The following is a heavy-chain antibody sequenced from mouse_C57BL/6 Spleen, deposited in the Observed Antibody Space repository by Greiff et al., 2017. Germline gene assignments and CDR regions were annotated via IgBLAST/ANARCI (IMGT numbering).Heavy chain of an antibody. Sequence: EVQLQQSGPELVKPGASVKMSCKASGYTFTDYNMHWVKQSPGKSLEWIGYINPNNGGTSYNQKFKGKATLTVNKSSSTAYMELRSLTSEDSAVYYCARSGLLLRYAMDYWGQGTSVTVSS. CDR3: ARSGLLLRYAMDY. D-gene: IGHD1-1*01. V-gene: IGHV1-22*01. CDR1: GYTFTDYN. CDR2: INPNNGGT. J-gene: IGHJ4*01.